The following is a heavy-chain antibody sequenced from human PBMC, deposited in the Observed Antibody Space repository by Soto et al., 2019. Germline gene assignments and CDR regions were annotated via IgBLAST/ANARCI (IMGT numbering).Heavy chain of an antibody. CDR3: AKDKGRSLTGGMDV. CDR2: MSFVGNSK. J-gene: IGHJ6*02. D-gene: IGHD3-9*01. Sequence: GGSLRLSCAASGFTLRSFGMHWVRQPPGKWLEWVAVMSFVGNSKYYADSMKGRFIISSYNSKNTLYLEMNSLRAEDTAVYYCAKDKGRSLTGGMDVWGQGTTVTVSS. CDR1: GFTLRSFG. V-gene: IGHV3-30*18.